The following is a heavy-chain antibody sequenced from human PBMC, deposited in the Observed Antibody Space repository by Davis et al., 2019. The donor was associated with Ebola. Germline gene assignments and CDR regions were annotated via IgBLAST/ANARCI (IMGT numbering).Heavy chain of an antibody. CDR2: INGDGVTT. V-gene: IGHV3-74*01. D-gene: IGHD7-27*01. CDR1: GFTFSSYW. J-gene: IGHJ3*02. CDR3: ARDLGMGRRVDAFDI. Sequence: GESLKISCAASGFTFSSYWMHWVRQGPGKGLMWVSHINGDGVTTRYADSVKGRFTVSRDNAKNTLYLQMNTLRAEDTAVYYCARDLGMGRRVDAFDIWGQGTMVTVSS.